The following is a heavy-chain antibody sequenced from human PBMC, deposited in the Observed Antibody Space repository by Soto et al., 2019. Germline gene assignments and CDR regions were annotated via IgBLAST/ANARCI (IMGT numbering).Heavy chain of an antibody. CDR2: GST. CDR3: ARVSTSASGSYYTLDY. J-gene: IGHJ4*02. V-gene: IGHV4-59*11. Sequence: PSETLSLTCTVSGDSISSHYWSWIRQPPGKGLEWIGFGSTKYNPSLKSRIRISVDTSENQFSLNLTSATAADTAVYYCARVSTSASGSYYTLDYWGQGTLVTV. D-gene: IGHD3-10*01. CDR1: GDSISSHY.